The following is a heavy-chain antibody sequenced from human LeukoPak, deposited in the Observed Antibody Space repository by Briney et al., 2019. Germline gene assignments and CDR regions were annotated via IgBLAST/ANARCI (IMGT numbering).Heavy chain of an antibody. J-gene: IGHJ4*02. CDR1: GYTLTELS. Sequence: GASVKVSCKVSGYTLTELSMHWVRQAPGKGLEWMGGFDPEDGETIYAQKFQGRVTMTEDTSTDTAYMELSSLRSEDTAVYYCARAGEIVGATSLDYWGQGTLVTVSS. CDR2: FDPEDGET. D-gene: IGHD1-26*01. V-gene: IGHV1-24*01. CDR3: ARAGEIVGATSLDY.